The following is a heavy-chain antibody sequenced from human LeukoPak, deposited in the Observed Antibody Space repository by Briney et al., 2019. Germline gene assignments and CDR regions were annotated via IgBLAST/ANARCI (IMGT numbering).Heavy chain of an antibody. CDR2: ISSSSSYI. D-gene: IGHD3-22*01. V-gene: IGHV3-21*01. CDR3: ASFRGDSSGYL. CDR1: DGSISGYS. J-gene: IGHJ4*02. Sequence: ETLSLTCAVYDGSISGYSWGWIRQAPGKGLEWVSSISSSSSYIYYADSVKGRFTISRDNAKNSLYLQMNSLRAEDTAVYYCASFRGDSSGYLWGQGTLVTVSS.